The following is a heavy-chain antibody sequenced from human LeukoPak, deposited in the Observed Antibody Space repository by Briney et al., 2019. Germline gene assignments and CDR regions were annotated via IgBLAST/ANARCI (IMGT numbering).Heavy chain of an antibody. CDR2: LNGDGSST. D-gene: IGHD5-24*01. Sequence: GGSLRLSCAASGFTFSSYWMHWVRQAPGKGLVWVSRLNGDGSSTSYADSVKGRFTISRDNAKNSLYLQMNGLRAEDTAVYYCVTKWRWLQFWGQGTLVTVSS. V-gene: IGHV3-74*01. CDR1: GFTFSSYW. CDR3: VTKWRWLQF. J-gene: IGHJ4*02.